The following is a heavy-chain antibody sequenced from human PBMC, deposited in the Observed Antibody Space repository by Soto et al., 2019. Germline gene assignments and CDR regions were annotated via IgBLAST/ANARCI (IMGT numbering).Heavy chain of an antibody. Sequence: PSETLSLTCTVSGGSISSSSYYWGWIRQPPGKGLEWIGSIYYSGSTYYNPSLKSRVTISVDTSKNQFSLKLSSVTAADTAVYYCARGPRKFDYRAQGTLVTVSS. CDR1: GGSISSSSYY. CDR2: IYYSGST. V-gene: IGHV4-39*01. J-gene: IGHJ4*02. CDR3: ARGPRKFDY.